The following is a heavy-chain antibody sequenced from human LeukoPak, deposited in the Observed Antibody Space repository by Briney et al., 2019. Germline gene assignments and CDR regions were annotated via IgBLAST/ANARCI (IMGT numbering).Heavy chain of an antibody. D-gene: IGHD1-7*01. CDR3: ARNYLGYYYDYHIDV. CDR1: GYTFTGYY. CDR2: MNPNSGGT. Sequence: ASVKVSCKASGYTFTGYYMHWVRQAPGQGLEWVGCMNPNSGGTNYAQKFQGRVTMTRDTSISTAYMELNRLISDDTAVYYCARNYLGYYYDYHIDVWGKGTTVTVSS. V-gene: IGHV1-2*02. J-gene: IGHJ6*03.